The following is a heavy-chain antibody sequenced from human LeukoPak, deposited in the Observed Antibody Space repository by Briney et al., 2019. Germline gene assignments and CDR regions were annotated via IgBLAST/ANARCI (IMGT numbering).Heavy chain of an antibody. CDR3: ARAYADYSNYGY. V-gene: IGHV4-30-4*08. J-gene: IGHJ4*02. Sequence: PSETLSLTCTVSGVSISSGDYYWSWIRQPPGKGLEWIGYIYYSGSTYYNPSLKSRVTISVDTSKNQFSLKLSSVTAADTAVYYCARAYADYSNYGYWGQGTLVTVSS. CDR2: IYYSGST. D-gene: IGHD4-11*01. CDR1: GVSISSGDYY.